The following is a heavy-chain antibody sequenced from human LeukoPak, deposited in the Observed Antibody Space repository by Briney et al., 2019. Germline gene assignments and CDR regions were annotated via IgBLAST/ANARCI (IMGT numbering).Heavy chain of an antibody. CDR1: GYTFTSYG. CDR3: AAGRLVRGVIEAENY. V-gene: IGHV1-24*01. J-gene: IGHJ4*02. CDR2: FDPEDGET. D-gene: IGHD3-10*01. Sequence: GASVKVSCKASGYTFTSYGISWVRQAPGKGLEWMGGFDPEDGETIYAQKFQGRVTMTEDTSTDTAYMELSSLRSEDTAVYYCAAGRLVRGVIEAENYWGQGTLVTVSS.